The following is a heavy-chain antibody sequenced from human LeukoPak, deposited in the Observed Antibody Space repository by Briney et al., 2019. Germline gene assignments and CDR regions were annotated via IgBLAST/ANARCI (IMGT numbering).Heavy chain of an antibody. J-gene: IGHJ5*02. Sequence: PGRSLRLSCAASGFSFSSYAMHWVRQAPGKGLEWVTLISYNGSNKYFAGSVKGRFTISRDNSKNTLYLQMNSLRAEDTAVYYCARSRAGGVTNWFDPWGQGTLVTVSS. CDR1: GFSFSSYA. V-gene: IGHV3-30-3*01. CDR2: ISYNGSNK. CDR3: ARSRAGGVTNWFDP. D-gene: IGHD3-16*01.